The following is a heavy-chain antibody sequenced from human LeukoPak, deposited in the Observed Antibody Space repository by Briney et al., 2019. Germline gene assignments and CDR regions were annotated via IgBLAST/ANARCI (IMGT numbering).Heavy chain of an antibody. J-gene: IGHJ6*02. D-gene: IGHD2-15*01. CDR3: ARDSDIVVVVDATDYYYGMDV. Sequence: SETLALTCTVSGRSISSYYWSWIRQPAGKGLEWIGRIYTSGSTNYNPSLKSRVTMSVDTPKNQFSLKLSSVTAADTAVYYCARDSDIVVVVDATDYYYGMDVWGQGTTVTVSS. V-gene: IGHV4-4*07. CDR1: GRSISSYY. CDR2: IYTSGST.